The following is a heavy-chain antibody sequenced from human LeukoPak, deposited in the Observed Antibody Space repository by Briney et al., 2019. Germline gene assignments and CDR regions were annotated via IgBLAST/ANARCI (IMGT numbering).Heavy chain of an antibody. CDR3: ARDPAPYYDILTGLDY. D-gene: IGHD3-9*01. V-gene: IGHV1-69*06. Sequence: EASVKVSCKASGGTFSSYAISWVRQAPGQGLEWMGRIIPIFGTANYAQKFQGRVTITADKSTSTAYMELSSLRSEDTAVYYCARDPAPYYDILTGLDYWGQGTLVTVSS. CDR2: IIPIFGTA. J-gene: IGHJ4*02. CDR1: GGTFSSYA.